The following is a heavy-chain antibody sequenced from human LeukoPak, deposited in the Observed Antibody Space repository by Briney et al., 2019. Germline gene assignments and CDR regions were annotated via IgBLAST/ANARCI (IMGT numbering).Heavy chain of an antibody. Sequence: PGGSLRLSCAASGFTFNTYGMHWVRQAPGTGLEWVAVIWYDGRNKYYADSVKGRFTISRDNSKNTLYLQMNSLRAEDTAVYYCARGGNNYYDYFDYWGQGTLVTVSS. V-gene: IGHV3-33*01. CDR1: GFTFNTYG. D-gene: IGHD3-10*01. CDR2: IWYDGRNK. J-gene: IGHJ4*02. CDR3: ARGGNNYYDYFDY.